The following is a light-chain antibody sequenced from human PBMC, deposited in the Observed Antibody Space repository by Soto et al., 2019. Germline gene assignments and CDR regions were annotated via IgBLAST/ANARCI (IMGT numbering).Light chain of an antibody. V-gene: IGKV3-15*01. CDR2: GAS. J-gene: IGKJ5*01. CDR1: QSVSSN. CDR3: QQYKNWPPIT. Sequence: TQSPATLSVSPGERATLSCRASQSVSSNLAWYQQKPGQAPRLLIYGASTRATGIPARFSGSGSGTGFTLTISSLQSEDFAVYYCQQYKNWPPITFGQGTRLEIK.